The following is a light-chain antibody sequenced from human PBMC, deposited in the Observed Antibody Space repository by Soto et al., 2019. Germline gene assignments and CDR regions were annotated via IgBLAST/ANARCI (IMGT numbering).Light chain of an antibody. Sequence: SYELTQPPSVSVAPGQTASLTCGGNNIASKSVHWYQQRPGQAPVLVLYDDTNRPSGIPERFSGSNSGSTATLTISSVEAGDEADYFCQVWDITSDQYLFGTGTKLTVL. CDR2: DDT. J-gene: IGLJ1*01. V-gene: IGLV3-21*02. CDR3: QVWDITSDQYL. CDR1: NIASKS.